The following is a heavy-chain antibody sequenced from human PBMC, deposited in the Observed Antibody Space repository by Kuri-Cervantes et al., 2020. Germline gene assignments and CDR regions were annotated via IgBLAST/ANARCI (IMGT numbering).Heavy chain of an antibody. Sequence: GGSLRLSCAASGVTFSSYAMHWVRQAPGKGLEWVAVVSYDGRNKYYADSVKGRFTISRDNSKTTLDLQMNSLRAEDTAVYYCASQQPLVPTISWFEPWGQGTLVTVSS. V-gene: IGHV3-30*04. CDR3: ASQQPLVPTISWFEP. CDR2: VSYDGRNK. D-gene: IGHD6-13*01. J-gene: IGHJ5*02. CDR1: GVTFSSYA.